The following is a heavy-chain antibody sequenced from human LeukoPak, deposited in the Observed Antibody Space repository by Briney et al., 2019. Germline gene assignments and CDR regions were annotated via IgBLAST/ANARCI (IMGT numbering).Heavy chain of an antibody. CDR1: GYSFTSYW. J-gene: IGHJ4*02. V-gene: IGHV5-51*01. CDR3: ARQQPAAGTGFDY. CDR2: IYPGDSDT. Sequence: GESVKISCKGSGYSFTSYWIGWVRQMPGKGLEWTGIIYPGDSDTKYSPSFQGQVTISADKSISTAYLQWSSLKASDTAMYYCARQQPAAGTGFDYWGQGTLVTVSS. D-gene: IGHD6-13*01.